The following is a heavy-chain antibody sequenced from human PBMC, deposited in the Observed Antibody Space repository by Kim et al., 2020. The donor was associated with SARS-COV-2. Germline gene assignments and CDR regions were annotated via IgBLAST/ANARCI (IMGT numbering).Heavy chain of an antibody. V-gene: IGHV3-53*01. CDR2: GST. J-gene: IGHJ6*02. Sequence: GSTYYADAVKGRFPISRDNSKNTLYLQMNSLRAEDTAVYYCARDYYGMDVWGQGTTVTVSS. CDR3: ARDYYGMDV.